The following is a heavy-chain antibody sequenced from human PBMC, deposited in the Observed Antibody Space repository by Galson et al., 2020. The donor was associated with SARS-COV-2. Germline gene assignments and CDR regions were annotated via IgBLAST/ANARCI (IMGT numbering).Heavy chain of an antibody. D-gene: IGHD3-22*01. Sequence: GGSLRLSCAASGFTFSSYYMHCDRQPPGNGLEWVAVIWYDGSNQYYADSVTGRLTISRDNSKNTLYLQMNSLRAEDTAVYYCARDPYYYGGIGYYFRPCSTRDYYYGMDVWGQGATVTVSS. CDR3: ARDPYYYGGIGYYFRPCSTRDYYYGMDV. CDR1: GFTFSSYY. J-gene: IGHJ6*02. V-gene: IGHV3-33*01. CDR2: IWYDGSNQ.